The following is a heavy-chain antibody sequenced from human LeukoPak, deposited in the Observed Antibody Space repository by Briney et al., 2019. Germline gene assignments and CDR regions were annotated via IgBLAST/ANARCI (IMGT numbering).Heavy chain of an antibody. CDR3: ARRKGRITMVRGVIDY. J-gene: IGHJ4*02. D-gene: IGHD3-10*01. Sequence: PSETLSLTCTVSGGSISTSNYYWGWIRQPPGKGLEWIGNIFYSGSTYYSPSLRSRVTISLDTSRNQFSLKLNSVTAADTAVYYCARRKGRITMVRGVIDYWGQGTLVTVSS. CDR2: IFYSGST. CDR1: GGSISTSNYY. V-gene: IGHV4-39*07.